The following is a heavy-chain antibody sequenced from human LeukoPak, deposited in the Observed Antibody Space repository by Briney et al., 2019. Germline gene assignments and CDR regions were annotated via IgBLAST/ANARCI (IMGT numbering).Heavy chain of an antibody. CDR2: INHSGST. J-gene: IGHJ6*03. D-gene: IGHD3-3*01. CDR1: GGSFSGGSFSGYY. Sequence: PSETLSLTCDVYGGSFSGGSFSGYYWSWIRQPPGKGLEWIGEINHSGSTNYNPSLKSRVTISVDTSKNQFSLKLSSVTAADTAVYYCARGPASSRFLEWFLKNYMDVWGKGTTVTVSS. CDR3: ARGPASSRFLEWFLKNYMDV. V-gene: IGHV4-34*01.